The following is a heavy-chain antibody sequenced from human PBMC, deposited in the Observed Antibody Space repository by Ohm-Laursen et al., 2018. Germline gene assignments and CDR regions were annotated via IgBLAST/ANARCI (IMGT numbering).Heavy chain of an antibody. V-gene: IGHV3-23*01. D-gene: IGHD5/OR15-5a*01. CDR1: GFTFRNYP. CDR3: VKDFRPDGLYDLDY. Sequence: SLRLSCAASGFTFRNYPMYWVRQAPGMGLEWVASITDNGAGTFYADSVRGRFTISRDNSKNILYLQMSSLRPDDTAVYYCVKDFRPDGLYDLDYWGRGTLVIVSS. CDR2: ITDNGAGT. J-gene: IGHJ4*02.